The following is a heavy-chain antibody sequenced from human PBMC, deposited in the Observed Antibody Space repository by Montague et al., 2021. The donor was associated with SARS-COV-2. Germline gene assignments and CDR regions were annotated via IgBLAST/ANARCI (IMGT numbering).Heavy chain of an antibody. Sequence: SETLSLTCAVHGGSFSTYSWNWIRRPPGEGLEWIGEIHHGGSTNYNPSLKSRVTISADTSKNQFSLKLTPVAAADTAVYYCARLGDGVVPSPILGVGPYYSYYYMDVWGKGTTVTVSS. J-gene: IGHJ6*03. CDR3: ARLGDGVVPSPILGVGPYYSYYYMDV. V-gene: IGHV4-34*01. D-gene: IGHD3-10*01. CDR2: IHHGGST. CDR1: GGSFSTYS.